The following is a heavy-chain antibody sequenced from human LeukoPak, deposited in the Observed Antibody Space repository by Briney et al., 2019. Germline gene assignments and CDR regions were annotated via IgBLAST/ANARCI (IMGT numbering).Heavy chain of an antibody. D-gene: IGHD6-13*01. V-gene: IGHV3-21*04. CDR2: ISSSSSYI. CDR3: VKSIGAAGNA. Sequence: GGSLRLSCAASGFTFSSYSMNWVRQAPGKGLEWVSSISSSSSYIYYADSVKGRFTISRDNAKNSLYLQMNSLRAEDTALYYCVKSIGAAGNAWGQGTLVTVSS. CDR1: GFTFSSYS. J-gene: IGHJ5*02.